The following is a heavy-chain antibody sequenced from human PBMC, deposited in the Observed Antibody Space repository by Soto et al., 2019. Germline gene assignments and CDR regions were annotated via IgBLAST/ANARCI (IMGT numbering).Heavy chain of an antibody. Sequence: TGVRQAPGQGLEWLGWISAYNDNTNYAQKLQGRVTVTTDTSTSTAYMELRSLRSDDTAVYYCARYCSGGSCYYNYYYGMDVWGQGTTVTVSS. CDR2: ISAYNDNT. J-gene: IGHJ6*02. V-gene: IGHV1-18*01. CDR3: ARYCSGGSCYYNYYYGMDV. D-gene: IGHD2-15*01.